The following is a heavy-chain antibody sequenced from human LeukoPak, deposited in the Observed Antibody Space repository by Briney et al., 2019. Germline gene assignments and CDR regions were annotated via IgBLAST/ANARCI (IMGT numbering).Heavy chain of an antibody. V-gene: IGHV3-74*01. CDR2: INSDGSWT. D-gene: IGHD2-2*01. Sequence: GGSLRLSCAASGNYWMHWVRQAPGKGLVWVSHINSDGSWTSYADSVKGRFTISEDNAKNTVYLQMNNLRAEDTAVYYCVSFYETYWGRGTLVTVS. CDR3: VSFYETY. J-gene: IGHJ4*02. CDR1: GNYW.